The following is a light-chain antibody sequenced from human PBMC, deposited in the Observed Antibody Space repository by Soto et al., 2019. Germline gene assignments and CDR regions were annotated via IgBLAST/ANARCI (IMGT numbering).Light chain of an antibody. CDR1: QSVSSNY. CDR2: GAS. CDR3: QQYYSSSYT. Sequence: ELVLTQSPGTLSLSPGERATLSCRASQSVSSNYLAWYQQKPGQAPRLLMYGASKRDTGIPDRFSGSGSGTDFTLTISRLEPEDFAVYYCQQYYSSSYTFGQANKLEIK. V-gene: IGKV3-20*01. J-gene: IGKJ2*01.